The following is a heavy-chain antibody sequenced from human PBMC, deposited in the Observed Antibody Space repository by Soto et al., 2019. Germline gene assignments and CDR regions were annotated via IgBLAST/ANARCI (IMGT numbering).Heavy chain of an antibody. D-gene: IGHD2-15*01. V-gene: IGHV4-59*01. J-gene: IGHJ4*02. CDR2: IYYSGST. CDR1: GGSISSYY. Sequence: QVQLQESGPGLVKPSETLSLTCTVSGGSISSYYWNWIRQPPGKGLEWIGYIYYSGSTNYNPSLKSRVTLSVDTSKNQLSLRLCSVTAADTAVYYCARGYCSGGSCYTPPGRYWGQGTLVTVSS. CDR3: ARGYCSGGSCYTPPGRY.